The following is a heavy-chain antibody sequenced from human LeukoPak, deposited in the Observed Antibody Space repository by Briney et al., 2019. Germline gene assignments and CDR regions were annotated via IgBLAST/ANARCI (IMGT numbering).Heavy chain of an antibody. Sequence: GGSLRLSCAASGFTFSNAWMSWVRQAPGKGLEWVGRIKSKTDGGTADYAAPVKGRFTISRDDSKNTAYLQMNSLKTEDTAVYYCTGSYYYDSSGYPTFDYWGQGTLVTVSS. CDR3: TGSYYYDSSGYPTFDY. CDR1: GFTFSNAW. J-gene: IGHJ4*02. D-gene: IGHD3-22*01. V-gene: IGHV3-15*01. CDR2: IKSKTDGGTA.